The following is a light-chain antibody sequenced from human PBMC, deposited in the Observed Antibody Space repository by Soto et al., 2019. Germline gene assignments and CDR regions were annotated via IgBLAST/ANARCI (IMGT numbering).Light chain of an antibody. CDR1: ESISNSY. CDR3: QQYGSSPGT. J-gene: IGKJ2*01. CDR2: AAS. Sequence: LSCRASESISNSYLAWYQQKPGQAPRVLIYAASSRAFGLPDRFSGSGSGTDFTLSISRLEPEDFAVYYCQQYGSSPGTFGQGTKVDIK. V-gene: IGKV3-20*01.